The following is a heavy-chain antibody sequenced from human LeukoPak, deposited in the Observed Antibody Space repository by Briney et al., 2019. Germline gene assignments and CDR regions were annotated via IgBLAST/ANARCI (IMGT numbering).Heavy chain of an antibody. V-gene: IGHV3-48*03. J-gene: IGHJ3*02. D-gene: IGHD3-22*01. CDR1: GFTFSNYE. CDR3: ARDRDPGYYDTNGYRRVNAFDI. CDR2: LTTSGSTK. Sequence: GGSLRHSCATSGFTFSNYEMNWVRQAPGKGLEWISYLTTSGSTKYYADSVKGRFTISRDNAKNSLFLQMNSLRAEDTAVYYCARDRDPGYYDTNGYRRVNAFDIWGQGTMVTVSS.